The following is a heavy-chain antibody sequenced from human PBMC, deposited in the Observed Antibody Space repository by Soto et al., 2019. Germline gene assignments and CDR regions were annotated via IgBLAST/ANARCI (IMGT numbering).Heavy chain of an antibody. CDR2: ISGSGGST. V-gene: IGHV3-23*01. Sequence: PGGSLRLSCAASGFTFSSYAMSWVRQAPGKGLEWVSAISGSGGSTYYADSVKGRFTISRDNSKNTLYLQMNSLRAEDTAVYYCAKRTLPYSLTNEGGYYNSWGQGSLVTVSA. CDR3: AKRTLPYSLTNEGGYYNS. J-gene: IGHJ5*02. CDR1: GFTFSSYA. D-gene: IGHD3-9*01.